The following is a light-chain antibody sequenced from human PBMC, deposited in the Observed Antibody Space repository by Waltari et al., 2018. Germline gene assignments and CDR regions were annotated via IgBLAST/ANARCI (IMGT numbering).Light chain of an antibody. CDR2: TNS. J-gene: IGLJ3*02. Sequence: QSVLTQPPSAAGTPGQRVSISCSGGRSNIGANPVNWYQHPPGSAPTLLIYTNSHRPSGVPDRFSGSKSGTSASLAISGLQLLDEADYYCAAWDDSLDGWVFGGGTRVTVL. CDR1: RSNIGANP. CDR3: AAWDDSLDGWV. V-gene: IGLV1-44*01.